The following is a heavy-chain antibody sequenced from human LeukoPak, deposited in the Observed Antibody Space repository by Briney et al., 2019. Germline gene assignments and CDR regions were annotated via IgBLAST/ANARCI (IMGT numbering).Heavy chain of an antibody. V-gene: IGHV3-74*03. CDR3: VRDDYLSY. J-gene: IGHJ4*02. D-gene: IGHD4-11*01. CDR2: IRYDGGVT. Sequence: GGSLRLSCAASGFAISNFWMHWVRQAPGKGLVWVARIRYDGGVTMYADSVKGRFIISRDNAKNTQYLQMDSLRVEDTAVYYCVRDDYLSYWGQGALVTVSS. CDR1: GFAISNFW.